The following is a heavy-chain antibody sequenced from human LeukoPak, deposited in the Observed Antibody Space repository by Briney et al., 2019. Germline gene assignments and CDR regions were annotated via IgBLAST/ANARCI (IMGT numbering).Heavy chain of an antibody. J-gene: IGHJ4*02. D-gene: IGHD6-13*01. Sequence: PGGSLRLSCAASGFTFSDYYMSWIRQAPGKGLEWVSYIRSDSTYTNYADSVKGRFTISRDSAKNSLYLQMNSLRAEDTAVYYCARSQGYGDFDYWGQGTLVTVSS. CDR3: ARSQGYGDFDY. CDR1: GFTFSDYY. V-gene: IGHV3-11*03. CDR2: IRSDSTYT.